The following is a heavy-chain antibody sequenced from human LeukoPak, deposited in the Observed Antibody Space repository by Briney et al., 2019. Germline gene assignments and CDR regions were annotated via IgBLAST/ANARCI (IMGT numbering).Heavy chain of an antibody. J-gene: IGHJ5*02. Sequence: PSETLSLTCTVSGGSISSYHWSWIRQPAGKGLEWIGRIYTSGSTNYNPSLKSRVTMSVDTSKNQFSLKLSSVTAADTAVYYCARGGNRSGWSPYNWFDPWGQGTLVTVSS. CDR2: IYTSGST. D-gene: IGHD6-19*01. CDR1: GGSISSYH. CDR3: ARGGNRSGWSPYNWFDP. V-gene: IGHV4-4*07.